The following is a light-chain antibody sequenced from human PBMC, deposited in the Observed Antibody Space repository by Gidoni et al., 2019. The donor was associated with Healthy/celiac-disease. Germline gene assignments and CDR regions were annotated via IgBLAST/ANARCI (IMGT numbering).Light chain of an antibody. CDR1: QSISSY. V-gene: IGKV1-39*01. CDR2: AAS. J-gene: IGKJ1*01. Sequence: DIQMTQSPSSLSASVGDRVPITCRASQSISSYLNWYQQKPGKAPKLLIYAASSVQSGVPSRFSGSGSGTDFTLTISSLQSEDFATYYCQQSYSTPRTFGQGTKVEIK. CDR3: QQSYSTPRT.